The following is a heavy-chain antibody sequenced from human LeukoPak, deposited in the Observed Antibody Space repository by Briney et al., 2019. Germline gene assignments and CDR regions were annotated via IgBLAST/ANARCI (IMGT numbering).Heavy chain of an antibody. CDR3: SSGDHSSSWYRY. CDR2: INPSGGST. CDR1: GYTFTSYY. J-gene: IGHJ4*02. D-gene: IGHD6-13*01. Sequence: ASVKVSCKASGYTFTSYYMHWVRQAPGQGLEWMGIINPSGGSTSYAQKFQGRVTMTRDTSTSTVYMELSSLRSADTAAYYCSSGDHSSSWYRYWGQGTLVTVSS. V-gene: IGHV1-46*03.